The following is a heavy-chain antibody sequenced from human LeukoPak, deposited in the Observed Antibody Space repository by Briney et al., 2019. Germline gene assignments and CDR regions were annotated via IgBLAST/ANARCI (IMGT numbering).Heavy chain of an antibody. CDR2: ISSSSSYI. Sequence: GGSLRLSCAASGFTFSSYSMNWVRQAPGKGLEWVSSISSSSSYIYYADSVKGRFTISRDNAKNSLYLQMNSLRAEDTAVYYCARATRPWGYYYYYMDVWGKGTTVTVSS. CDR1: GFTFSSYS. V-gene: IGHV3-21*01. D-gene: IGHD5-24*01. CDR3: ARATRPWGYYYYYMDV. J-gene: IGHJ6*03.